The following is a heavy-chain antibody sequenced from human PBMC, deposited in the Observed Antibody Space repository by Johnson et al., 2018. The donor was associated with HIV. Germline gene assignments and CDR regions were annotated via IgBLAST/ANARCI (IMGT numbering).Heavy chain of an antibody. J-gene: IGHJ3*02. V-gene: IGHV3-13*01. Sequence: VQLVESGGGLVQPGGSLRLSCAASGFTFSSYDMHWVRQAQGNGLEWVSAIGTAGDTYYPGSVKGRSTISRENAKNSLYLQMNSLRAGDTAVYYCARSDYDSSGYNAFDIWGQGTMVTVSS. CDR2: IGTAGDT. CDR3: ARSDYDSSGYNAFDI. CDR1: GFTFSSYD. D-gene: IGHD3-22*01.